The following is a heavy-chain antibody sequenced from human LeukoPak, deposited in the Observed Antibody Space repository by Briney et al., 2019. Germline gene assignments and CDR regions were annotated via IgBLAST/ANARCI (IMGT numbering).Heavy chain of an antibody. V-gene: IGHV3-74*01. CDR2: INNDGTRT. CDR1: GFTFNTYW. Sequence: PGGSLRLSCAASGFTFNTYWMHWVRQAPGKGLVWVSRINNDGTRTTYADSMKGRFTISRDNAKNTLYLQMNSLRAEDTAVYYCAKDLYGSEDYWGQGTLVTVSS. D-gene: IGHD3-10*01. J-gene: IGHJ4*02. CDR3: AKDLYGSEDY.